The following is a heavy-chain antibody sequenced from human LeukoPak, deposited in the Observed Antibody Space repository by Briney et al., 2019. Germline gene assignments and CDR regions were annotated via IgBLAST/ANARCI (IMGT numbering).Heavy chain of an antibody. CDR3: ARDFVERSGYAPNWFDP. D-gene: IGHD5-12*01. Sequence: ASVKVSCKASGYTFTSYGISWVRQAPGQGLEWMGWISAYNGNTNYAQKLQGRVTMTADTSTSTAYMELRSLRSDDTAVHYCARDFVERSGYAPNWFDPWGQGTLVTVSP. CDR2: ISAYNGNT. CDR1: GYTFTSYG. V-gene: IGHV1-18*01. J-gene: IGHJ5*02.